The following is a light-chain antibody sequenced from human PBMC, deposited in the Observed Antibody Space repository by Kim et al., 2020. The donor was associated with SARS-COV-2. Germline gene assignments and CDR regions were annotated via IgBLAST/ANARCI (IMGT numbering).Light chain of an antibody. CDR1: NIGSKS. CDR3: QVWGSSSDHYV. J-gene: IGLJ1*01. CDR2: YDS. Sequence: SYELTQPPSVSVAPGKTARITCGGNNIGSKSVHWYQQKPGQAPVVVIYYDSDRPSGIPERFSGSNSGNTATLTISRVEAGDEADYYCQVWGSSSDHYVFGSGTKVTVL. V-gene: IGLV3-21*04.